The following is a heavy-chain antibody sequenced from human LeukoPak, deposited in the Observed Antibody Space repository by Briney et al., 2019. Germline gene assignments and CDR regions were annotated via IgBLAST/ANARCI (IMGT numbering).Heavy chain of an antibody. CDR3: ASMVRGANPTPFDY. V-gene: IGHV1-69*06. CDR1: GGTFSSYA. J-gene: IGHJ4*02. D-gene: IGHD3-10*01. CDR2: IIPIFGTA. Sequence: ASVKVSCKASGGTFSSYAINWVRQAPGQGLEWMGGIIPIFGTANYAQKFQGRVTITADKSTSTAYMELSSLRSEDTAVYDCASMVRGANPTPFDYWGQGTLVTVSS.